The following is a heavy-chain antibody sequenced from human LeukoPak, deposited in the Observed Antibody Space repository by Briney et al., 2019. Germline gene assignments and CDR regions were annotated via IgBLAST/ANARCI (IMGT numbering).Heavy chain of an antibody. V-gene: IGHV3-15*01. Sequence: GGSLRLSCAASGFTFSVAWMNWVRQAPGKGLEWVGRIKSNTDGGATDYAAPVKDRFTISRNDSEKTLYLQMNSLKTEDTAVYCCITEPPGVVFWGQGTLVTVSS. CDR3: ITEPPGVVF. J-gene: IGHJ4*02. D-gene: IGHD7-27*01. CDR1: GFTFSVAW. CDR2: IKSNTDGGAT.